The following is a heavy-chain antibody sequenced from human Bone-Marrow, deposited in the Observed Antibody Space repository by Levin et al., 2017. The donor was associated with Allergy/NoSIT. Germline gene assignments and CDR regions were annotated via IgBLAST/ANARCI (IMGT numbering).Heavy chain of an antibody. CDR3: AKHVGSGTYYNYLDF. Sequence: GESLKISCAASGFTFSSYGMSWVRQAPGKGLEWLSAISGGGGSIFYADSVRGRFTISRDNSRNTVYLQVNSLRAEDTAIYYCAKHVGSGTYYNYLDFWGQGTLVTVSS. D-gene: IGHD3-10*01. CDR1: GFTFSSYG. J-gene: IGHJ4*02. CDR2: ISGGGGSI. V-gene: IGHV3-23*01.